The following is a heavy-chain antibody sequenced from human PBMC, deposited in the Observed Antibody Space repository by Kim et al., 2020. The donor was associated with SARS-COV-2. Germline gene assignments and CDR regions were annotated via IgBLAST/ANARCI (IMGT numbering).Heavy chain of an antibody. CDR1: GGSFSGYY. Sequence: SETLSLTCAVYGGSFSGYYWSWIRQPPGKGLEWIGEINHSGSTNYNPSLKSRVTISVDTSKNQFSLKLSSVTAADTAVYYCAAIRSGSYSFDYWGQGTLGTVSS. J-gene: IGHJ4*02. D-gene: IGHD3-10*01. CDR2: INHSGST. CDR3: AAIRSGSYSFDY. V-gene: IGHV4-34*01.